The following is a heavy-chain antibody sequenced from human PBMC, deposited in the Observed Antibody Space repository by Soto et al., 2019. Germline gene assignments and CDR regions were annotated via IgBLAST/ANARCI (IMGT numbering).Heavy chain of an antibody. CDR1: GYTFTSYA. J-gene: IGHJ5*02. CDR3: ARDWKPVYDYVWGSYRGWFDP. D-gene: IGHD3-16*02. Sequence: ASVKVSCKASGYTFTSYAMHWVRQAPGQRLEWMGWINAGNGNTKYSQKFQGRVTITRDTSASTAYMELSSLRSEDTAVYYCARDWKPVYDYVWGSYRGWFDPWGQGTLVTVSS. V-gene: IGHV1-3*01. CDR2: INAGNGNT.